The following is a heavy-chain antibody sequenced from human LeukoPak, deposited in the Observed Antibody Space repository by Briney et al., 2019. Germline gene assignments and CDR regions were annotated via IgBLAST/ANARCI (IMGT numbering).Heavy chain of an antibody. CDR3: ARMAAANDAFDI. Sequence: SQTLSLTCAISGDSVSSNSAAWNWIRQSPSRGLEWLGRTYYRSKWYNDYAVSVKSRITINPDTSKNQFSLQLKSVTPEDTAMYYCARMAAANDAFDIWGQGTMVTVSS. D-gene: IGHD6-13*01. V-gene: IGHV6-1*01. CDR1: GDSVSSNSAA. CDR2: TYYRSKWYN. J-gene: IGHJ3*02.